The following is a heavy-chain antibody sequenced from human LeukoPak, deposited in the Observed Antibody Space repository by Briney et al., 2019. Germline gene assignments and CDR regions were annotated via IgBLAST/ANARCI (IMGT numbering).Heavy chain of an antibody. D-gene: IGHD6-13*01. V-gene: IGHV3-21*01. J-gene: IGHJ4*02. CDR3: ARGTGTFDY. CDR2: IGSSSSYI. Sequence: GGSLRLSCAASGFTFSSYSMNWVRQAPGKGLEWVSSIGSSSSYIYYADSVKGRFTISRDNAKNSLYLQMNSLRAEDTAVYYCARGTGTFDYWGQGTLVTVSS. CDR1: GFTFSSYS.